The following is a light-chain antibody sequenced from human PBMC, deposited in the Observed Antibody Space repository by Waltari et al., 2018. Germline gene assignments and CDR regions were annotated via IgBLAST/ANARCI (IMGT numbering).Light chain of an antibody. CDR3: QVWDDVTDSGV. Sequence: YVLTQPPSVSVDPGKTATLTCGGDNIGTKSVNWYQQKPGQAPVLVMFYDSDRPSEIPERFSGSNSGNTAALTSSWVEAGDEADYHCQVWDDVTDSGVFGGGTKLTVL. V-gene: IGLV3-21*04. J-gene: IGLJ3*02. CDR1: NIGTKS. CDR2: YDS.